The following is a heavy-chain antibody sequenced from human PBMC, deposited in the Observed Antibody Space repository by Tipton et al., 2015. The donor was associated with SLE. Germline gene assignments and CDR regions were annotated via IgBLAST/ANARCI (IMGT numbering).Heavy chain of an antibody. Sequence: GSLRLSCAASGFTFSDYYMNWIRQAPGKGLEWLSYISSDGDSVYYADSVKGRFTISRDNAKNSLYLQMNSLKTEDTAVYYCTRLGDYDVTGAYWGQGTLVTVSS. D-gene: IGHD4-17*01. CDR2: ISSDGDSV. V-gene: IGHV3-11*01. CDR3: TRLGDYDVTGAY. J-gene: IGHJ4*02. CDR1: GFTFSDYY.